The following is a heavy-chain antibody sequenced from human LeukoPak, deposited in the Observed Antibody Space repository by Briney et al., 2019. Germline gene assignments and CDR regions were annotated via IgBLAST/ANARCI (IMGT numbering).Heavy chain of an antibody. Sequence: SETLSLTCTVSGGSISSYYLSWIRQPAGKGLEWIGRIYSRGTTYNPSLKSRVTISVDTSKNQFSLKLSSVTAADTAVYYCARVRSSGWGHNFDYWGQGTLVTVSS. J-gene: IGHJ4*02. D-gene: IGHD6-19*01. V-gene: IGHV4-4*07. CDR3: ARVRSSGWGHNFDY. CDR2: IYSRGT. CDR1: GGSISSYY.